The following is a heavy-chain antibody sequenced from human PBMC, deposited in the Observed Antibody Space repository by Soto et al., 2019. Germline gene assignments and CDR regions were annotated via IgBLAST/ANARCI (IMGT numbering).Heavy chain of an antibody. V-gene: IGHV3-30-3*01. Sequence: GGSLRLSCAAPGFTFSSYAMHWVRQAPGKGLEWVAVISYDGSNKYYADSVKGRFTISRDNSENTLYLQMNSLRAEDTAVYYCARGDYSNYQGGDYYYGMDVWGQGTTVTVSS. CDR3: ARGDYSNYQGGDYYYGMDV. CDR1: GFTFSSYA. J-gene: IGHJ6*02. CDR2: ISYDGSNK. D-gene: IGHD4-4*01.